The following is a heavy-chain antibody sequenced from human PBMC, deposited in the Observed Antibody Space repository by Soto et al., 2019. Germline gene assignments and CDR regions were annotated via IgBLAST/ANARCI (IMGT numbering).Heavy chain of an antibody. Sequence: ENLSLTCTVSVASMVTDSRSWIRQTPLNGLEGIAYVAAHGRTEEQPSLASRVTISIASSQNQFYLKLRSVTPADTGMYFCARGVYGAFLDYWGQGTQVTVS. CDR3: ARGVYGAFLDY. J-gene: IGHJ4*02. CDR1: VASMVTDS. D-gene: IGHD3-10*01. V-gene: IGHV4-4*08. CDR2: VAAHGRT.